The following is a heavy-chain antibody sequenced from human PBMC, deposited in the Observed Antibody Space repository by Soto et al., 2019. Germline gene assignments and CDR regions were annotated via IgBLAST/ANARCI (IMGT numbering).Heavy chain of an antibody. CDR1: GGSFSGYY. Sequence: SETLSLTCAVYGGSFSGYYWTWIRQPPGKGLEWIGQINHSGSTNYNPTLRSRVTISVDTSKNQFSLKLSSVTAADTAVYYCARGISMLVVGQTDAPDKYYFDSWGLGTLVTVSS. CDR3: ARGISMLVVGQTDAPDKYYFDS. J-gene: IGHJ4*02. CDR2: INHSGST. V-gene: IGHV4-34*01. D-gene: IGHD2-8*02.